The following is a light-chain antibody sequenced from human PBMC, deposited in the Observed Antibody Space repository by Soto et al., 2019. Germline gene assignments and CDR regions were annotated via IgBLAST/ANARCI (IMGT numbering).Light chain of an antibody. Sequence: QSALTQPPSASGSPGQSVTISCTGTSSDVGGYNYVSWYQQHPGKAPKLMIYEVSKRPSGVPDRFSGSKSGNTASLTVSGLQAEDEADYYCSSYAGSNNPVVFGGGTQLPS. V-gene: IGLV2-8*01. J-gene: IGLJ2*01. CDR2: EVS. CDR3: SSYAGSNNPVV. CDR1: SSDVGGYNY.